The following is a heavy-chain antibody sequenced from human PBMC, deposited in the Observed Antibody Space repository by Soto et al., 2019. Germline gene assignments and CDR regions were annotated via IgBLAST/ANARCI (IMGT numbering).Heavy chain of an antibody. J-gene: IGHJ5*02. D-gene: IGHD3-10*01. CDR3: ASHQPDGVRDNWFDP. CDR2: IYYSGST. CDR1: GGSISSGGYY. Sequence: SETLSLTCTVSGGSISSGGYYWSWIRQHPGKGLEWIGYIYYSGSTYYNPSLKSRVTISVDTSKNQFSLKLSSVTAADTAVYYCASHQPDGVRDNWFDPWGQGTLVTVSS. V-gene: IGHV4-31*03.